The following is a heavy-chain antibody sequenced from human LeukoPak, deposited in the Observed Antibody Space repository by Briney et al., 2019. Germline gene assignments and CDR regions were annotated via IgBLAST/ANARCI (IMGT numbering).Heavy chain of an antibody. CDR1: GFTFSSHS. CDR2: ISSSSSYI. Sequence: GGSLRLSCAASGFTFSSHSMNWVRQAPGKGLEWVSSISSSSSYIYYADSVKGRFTISRDNAKNSLYLQMNSLRAEDTAVYYCARVDEDAFDIWGQGTMVTVSS. J-gene: IGHJ3*02. V-gene: IGHV3-21*01. CDR3: ARVDEDAFDI. D-gene: IGHD2-2*03.